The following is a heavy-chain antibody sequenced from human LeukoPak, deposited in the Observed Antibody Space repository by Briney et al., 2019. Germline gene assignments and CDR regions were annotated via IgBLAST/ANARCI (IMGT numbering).Heavy chain of an antibody. J-gene: IGHJ4*02. V-gene: IGHV3-21*01. CDR3: ARDAVFGYCSRTTCSFDY. CDR2: ISSSSSYI. Sequence: GGSLRLSCAASGFTFSSYWMHWVRQAPGKGLEWVSSISSSSSYIYYADSVKGRFTISRDNAENSLYLQMNSLRAEDTAVYYCARDAVFGYCSRTTCSFDYWGQGTLVTVSS. D-gene: IGHD2-2*03. CDR1: GFTFSSYW.